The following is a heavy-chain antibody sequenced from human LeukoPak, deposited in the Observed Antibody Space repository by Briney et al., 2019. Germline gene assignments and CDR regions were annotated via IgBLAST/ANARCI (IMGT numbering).Heavy chain of an antibody. J-gene: IGHJ4*02. V-gene: IGHV3-48*04. CDR2: ISSSGSTI. CDR3: ARDPTTVMVTRFDY. D-gene: IGHD5-18*01. Sequence: GESLKISCAASGFTFTSYSMNLVRPAPGKGLEWVSYISSSGSTIYYADSVKGRFTISRDNAKNSLYLQMNSLRAEDTAVYYCARDPTTVMVTRFDYWGQGTLVTAFS. CDR1: GFTFTSYS.